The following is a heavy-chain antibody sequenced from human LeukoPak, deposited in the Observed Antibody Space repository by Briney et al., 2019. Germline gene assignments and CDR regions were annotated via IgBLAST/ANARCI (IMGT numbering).Heavy chain of an antibody. V-gene: IGHV3-7*03. J-gene: IGHJ3*02. D-gene: IGHD2-15*01. CDR3: AKAIVGAASAFDI. Sequence: GGSLRLSCAASGFTFSTYWMSWVRQAPGKGLEWVANIIQDGSDKYYVDSVKGRFTISRDNAKNSLYLRMNSLRAEDTAVYYCAKAIVGAASAFDIWGQGTMVTVS. CDR1: GFTFSTYW. CDR2: IIQDGSDK.